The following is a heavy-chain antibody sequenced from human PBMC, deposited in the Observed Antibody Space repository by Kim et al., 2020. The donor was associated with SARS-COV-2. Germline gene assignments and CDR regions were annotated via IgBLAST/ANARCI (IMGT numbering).Heavy chain of an antibody. CDR1: GGSISSGDYY. CDR3: ARARATSITIFGVVIVHNFDY. V-gene: IGHV4-30-4*01. J-gene: IGHJ4*02. CDR2: IYYSGST. Sequence: SETLSLTCTVSGGSISSGDYYWSWIRQPPGKGLEWIGYIYYSGSTYNNPSLKSRVTISVDTSKNQFSLKLSSVTAADTAVYYCARARATSITIFGVVIVHNFDYWGQGTLVTVSS. D-gene: IGHD3-3*01.